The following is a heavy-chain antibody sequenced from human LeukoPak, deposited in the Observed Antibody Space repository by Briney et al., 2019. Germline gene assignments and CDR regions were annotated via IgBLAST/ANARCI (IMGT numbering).Heavy chain of an antibody. Sequence: PGGSLKLSCAASGFTFSGSAMHWVRQASGKGLEWVGRIRSKANSYATAYAASVKGRFTISRDDSKNTAYLQMNSLKTEDTAVYYCAREYHDSSGYLDYWGQGTLVTVSS. CDR2: IRSKANSYAT. V-gene: IGHV3-73*01. CDR3: AREYHDSSGYLDY. CDR1: GFTFSGSA. D-gene: IGHD3-22*01. J-gene: IGHJ4*02.